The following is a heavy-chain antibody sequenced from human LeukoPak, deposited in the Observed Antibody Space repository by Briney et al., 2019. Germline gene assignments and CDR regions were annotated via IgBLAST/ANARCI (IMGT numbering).Heavy chain of an antibody. CDR3: TKWSTSGSYYTE. J-gene: IGHJ4*02. Sequence: GGSLRLSCAASRFTFSSYWMGWVRQPPGKGLEWVANIRQDGGDNHYVDSVKGRFTISRDNARNSLSLQMNSLRAEDTAVYYCTKWSTSGSYYTEWGQGTLVIVSS. CDR2: IRQDGGDN. V-gene: IGHV3-7*01. CDR1: RFTFSSYW. D-gene: IGHD3-10*01.